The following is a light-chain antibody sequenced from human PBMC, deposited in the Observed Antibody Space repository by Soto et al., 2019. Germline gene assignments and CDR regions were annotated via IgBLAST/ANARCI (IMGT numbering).Light chain of an antibody. Sequence: QSVLTQPPSVSGAPGQRVTISCTGSSSNIGAGYDVHWYQQLPGTAPKLLIYGNSNRPSGVPDRFSGSKSGTSASLAITGLQAEDEADYYCQSYDSSLSGSVXGTGTQVTVL. J-gene: IGLJ1*01. CDR1: SSNIGAGYD. V-gene: IGLV1-40*01. CDR2: GNS. CDR3: QSYDSSLSGSV.